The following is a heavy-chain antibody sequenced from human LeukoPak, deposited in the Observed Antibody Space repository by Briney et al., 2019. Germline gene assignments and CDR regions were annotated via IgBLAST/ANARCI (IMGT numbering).Heavy chain of an antibody. CDR2: VNQSGGS. CDR1: GESFDSFY. CDR3: AVRLTTGRLGTATTWFDP. Sequence: SETLSLTCAVYGESFDSFYWNWVRQAPGKGLEWLGEVNQSGGSDYNPALESRVALSAGASKRQFSLKLISVAAADTAVYYCAVRLTTGRLGTATTWFDPWGQGTLVSVSS. V-gene: IGHV4-34*01. D-gene: IGHD1-1*01. J-gene: IGHJ5*02.